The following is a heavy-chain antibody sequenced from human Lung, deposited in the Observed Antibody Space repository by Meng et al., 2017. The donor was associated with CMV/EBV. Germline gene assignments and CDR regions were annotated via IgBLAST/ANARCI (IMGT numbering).Heavy chain of an antibody. V-gene: IGHV4-30-4*01. J-gene: IGHJ4*02. Sequence: QRRLLESAPGLVKLAQTLSITCTVSGGSISSGDYYWSWIRQPPGKGLEWIGYIYYSGSTYYNPSLKSRVTISVDTSKNQFSLKLSSVTAADTAVYYCARDRTTGRYFDYWGQGTLVTVS. CDR2: IYYSGST. CDR3: ARDRTTGRYFDY. CDR1: GGSISSGDYY. D-gene: IGHD4-11*01.